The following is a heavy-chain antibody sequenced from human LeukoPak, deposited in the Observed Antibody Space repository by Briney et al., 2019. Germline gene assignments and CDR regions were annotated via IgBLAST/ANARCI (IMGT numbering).Heavy chain of an antibody. V-gene: IGHV4-34*01. J-gene: IGHJ4*02. CDR3: ARAKVPGYSYGKRREYYFDY. D-gene: IGHD5-18*01. CDR2: INHSGST. Sequence: SETLSLTCAVYGGSFSGYYWSWIHQPPGKGLEWIGEINHSGSTNYNPSLKSRVTISVDTSKNQFSLKLSSVTAADTAVYYCARAKVPGYSYGKRREYYFDYWGQGTLVTVSS. CDR1: GGSFSGYY.